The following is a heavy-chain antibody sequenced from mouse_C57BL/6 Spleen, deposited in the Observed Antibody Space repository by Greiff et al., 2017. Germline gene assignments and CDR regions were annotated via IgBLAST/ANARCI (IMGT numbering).Heavy chain of an antibody. CDR1: GYTFTSYW. D-gene: IGHD2-12*01. Sequence: QVQLQQPGAELVKPGASVKLSCKASGYTFTSYWMQWVKQRPGQGLEWIGEIDPSDSYTNYNQKFKGKATLTVDTSSSTAYMQLSSLTSEDAAVYYCARKIYNAMDDWGKGTSVTVSS. V-gene: IGHV1-50*01. CDR3: ARKIYNAMDD. CDR2: IDPSDSYT. J-gene: IGHJ4*01.